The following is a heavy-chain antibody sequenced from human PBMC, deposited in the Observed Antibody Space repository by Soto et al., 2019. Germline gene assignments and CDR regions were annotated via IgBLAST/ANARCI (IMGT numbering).Heavy chain of an antibody. V-gene: IGHV1-2*02. CDR2: INPNSGGT. CDR3: AKGTVGSTLQPYYFDF. CDR1: GYTFTGYY. J-gene: IGHJ4*02. D-gene: IGHD6-13*01. Sequence: QVQLVQSGAEVKKPGASVKVSCKASGYTFTGYYMHWVRQAPGQGLEWMGWINPNSGGTNYAQKFQGRVTMTRDTSISTAYMELSRLRSDDTAVYYCAKGTVGSTLQPYYFDFWGQGTLVTVSS.